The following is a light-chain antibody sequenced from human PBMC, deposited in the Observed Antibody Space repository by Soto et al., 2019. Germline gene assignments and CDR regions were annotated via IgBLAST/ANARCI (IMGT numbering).Light chain of an antibody. CDR3: FSFTTDWTHV. CDR1: SSSIGAGYD. V-gene: IGLV1-40*01. Sequence: QSVLTQPPSVSGAPGQRVTISCAGSSSSIGAGYDVHWYQQLPGAAPKLLIYANSNRPSGVPDRFSGSKSGTSASLAITGLQAEDGADYYCFSFTTDWTHVFGTGTKVTVL. CDR2: ANS. J-gene: IGLJ1*01.